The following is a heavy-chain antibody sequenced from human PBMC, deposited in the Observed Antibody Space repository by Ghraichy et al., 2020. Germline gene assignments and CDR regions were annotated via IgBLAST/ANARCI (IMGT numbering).Heavy chain of an antibody. CDR3: TTATRALDYGDYGCFDS. Sequence: ASVKVSCKDAGETLSALVMHSVRQAPGKGLEWMGGFDPEGGETIYAAKFQGRVTMTEDTSTDTAYMELSSLRSEDTAVYYCTTATRALDYGDYGCFDSWGQGTLVTVSS. CDR2: FDPEGGET. J-gene: IGHJ4*02. V-gene: IGHV1-24*01. D-gene: IGHD4-17*01. CDR1: GETLSALV.